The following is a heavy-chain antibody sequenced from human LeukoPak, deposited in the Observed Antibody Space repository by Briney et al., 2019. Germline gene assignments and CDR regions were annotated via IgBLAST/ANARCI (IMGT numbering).Heavy chain of an antibody. J-gene: IGHJ2*01. CDR1: GFNFNNYA. CDR3: AKATGDWYFDL. CDR2: ISWNSGTR. Sequence: GGSLRLSCAGSGFNFNNYAMHWVRQAPGKGLEWLSGISWNSGTRGYAESVKGRFTISRDNAKTSLYLQMNSLRPDDTAFYYCAKATGDWYFDLWGRGTLVTVSS. V-gene: IGHV3-9*01. D-gene: IGHD7-27*01.